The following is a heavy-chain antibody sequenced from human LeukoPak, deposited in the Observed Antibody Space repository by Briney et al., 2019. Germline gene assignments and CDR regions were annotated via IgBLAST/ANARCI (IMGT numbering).Heavy chain of an antibody. CDR3: ARDYCSGGSCYSVSPDY. CDR1: GYTFTSYG. D-gene: IGHD2-15*01. CDR2: ISAYNGNT. Sequence: GASVKVSCKASGYTFTSYGISWVRQAPGQGLEWMGWISAYNGNTNYAQKLQGRVTMTTDTSTSTAYMELRSLRSDDTAVYYCARDYCSGGSCYSVSPDYWGQGTLVTVSS. J-gene: IGHJ4*02. V-gene: IGHV1-18*01.